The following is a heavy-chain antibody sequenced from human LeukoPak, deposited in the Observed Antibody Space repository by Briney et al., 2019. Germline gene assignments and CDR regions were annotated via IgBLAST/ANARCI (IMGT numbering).Heavy chain of an antibody. V-gene: IGHV3-48*04. Sequence: GGSLRLSCAASGFTFSSYGMNWVRQAPGKGLEWVSYISSSGSTIYYADSVKGRFTISRDNAKNSLYLQMNSLRAEDTAVYYCARGLWGRGVMDYYGMDVWGQGTTVTVSS. CDR3: ARGLWGRGVMDYYGMDV. CDR1: GFTFSSYG. D-gene: IGHD3-10*01. CDR2: ISSSGSTI. J-gene: IGHJ6*02.